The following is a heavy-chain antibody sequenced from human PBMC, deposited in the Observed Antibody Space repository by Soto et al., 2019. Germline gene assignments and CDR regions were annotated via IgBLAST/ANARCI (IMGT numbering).Heavy chain of an antibody. CDR2: IYYSGST. V-gene: IGHV4-31*03. D-gene: IGHD2-8*02. J-gene: IGHJ6*02. CDR1: GGSISSGGYY. CDR3: ARANLLGTPKETYYYYGMDV. Sequence: SETLSLTCTVSGGSISSGGYYWSWIRQHPGKGLEWIGYIYYSGSTYYNPSLKSRVTISVDTSKNQFSLKLSSVTAADTAVYYCARANLLGTPKETYYYYGMDVWGQGTTVTVSS.